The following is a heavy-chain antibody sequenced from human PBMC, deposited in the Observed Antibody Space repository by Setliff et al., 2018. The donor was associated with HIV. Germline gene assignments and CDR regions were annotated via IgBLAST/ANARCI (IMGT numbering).Heavy chain of an antibody. CDR3: ARGRKTYYNSEKYYYFDY. CDR1: GGSISSSSYY. CDR2: IYYSGST. D-gene: IGHD3-10*01. V-gene: IGHV4-39*07. J-gene: IGHJ4*02. Sequence: SETLSLTCTVSGGSISSSSYYWGWIRQPPGKGLEWIGSIYYSGSTYYNPSLKSRVTISVDTSKNQFSLKLSSVTAADTALYYCARGRKTYYNSEKYYYFDYWGLGTVVTVSS.